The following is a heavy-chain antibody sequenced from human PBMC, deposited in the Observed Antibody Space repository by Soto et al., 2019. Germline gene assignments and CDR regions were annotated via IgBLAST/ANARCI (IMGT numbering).Heavy chain of an antibody. J-gene: IGHJ6*02. D-gene: IGHD2-2*01. CDR2: ISYDGSNK. CDR3: AKSPHRVVVVPDARGGMDV. Sequence: QVQLVESGGGVVQPGRSLRLSCAASGFTFSSYGMHWVRQAPGKGLEWVAVISYDGSNKYYADSVKGRFTISRDNSKNTLYLQMNSLRAEDTAVYYCAKSPHRVVVVPDARGGMDVWGQGTTVTVSS. V-gene: IGHV3-30*18. CDR1: GFTFSSYG.